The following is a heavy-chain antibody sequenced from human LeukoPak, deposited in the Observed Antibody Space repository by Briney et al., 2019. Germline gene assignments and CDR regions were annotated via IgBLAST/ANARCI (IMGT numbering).Heavy chain of an antibody. CDR3: AKDQVWIVVGSFDY. CDR1: GFTFSSYA. CDR2: ISGSGGST. V-gene: IGHV3-23*01. D-gene: IGHD3-22*01. Sequence: GGSLRLSCAASGFTFSSYAMSWVRQAPGKGLEWVSGISGSGGSTYYADSVKGRFTISRDNSKNTLYLQMTSLRAEDTAVYYCAKDQVWIVVGSFDYWGQGTMVTVSS. J-gene: IGHJ4*02.